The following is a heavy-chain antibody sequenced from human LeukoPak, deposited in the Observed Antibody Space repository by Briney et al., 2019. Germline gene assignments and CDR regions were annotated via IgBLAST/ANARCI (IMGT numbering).Heavy chain of an antibody. Sequence: ASVKVSCKASGYTFTSYAMHWVRQAPGQRLEWMGWINAGNGNTKYSQKFQGRVTITRDTSASTAYMELSSLRSEDTAVYYCARLAARRFGLNWFDPWGQGTLVTVSS. D-gene: IGHD6-6*01. CDR2: INAGNGNT. CDR3: ARLAARRFGLNWFDP. CDR1: GYTFTSYA. J-gene: IGHJ5*02. V-gene: IGHV1-3*01.